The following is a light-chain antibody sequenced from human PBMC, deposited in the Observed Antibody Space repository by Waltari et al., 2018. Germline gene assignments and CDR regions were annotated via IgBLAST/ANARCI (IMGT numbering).Light chain of an antibody. CDR2: HVN. Sequence: QSALTQPASVSGSPGQSITISCTVTSSDVGDYNFVSWYQQHPGKAPQLIISHVNSRPPGVSTRFSGSKSRNTASLTISELQAEDGADYYCSSYTTSNTLWVFGGGTKLTVL. CDR3: SSYTTSNTLWV. V-gene: IGLV2-14*03. CDR1: SSDVGDYNF. J-gene: IGLJ3*02.